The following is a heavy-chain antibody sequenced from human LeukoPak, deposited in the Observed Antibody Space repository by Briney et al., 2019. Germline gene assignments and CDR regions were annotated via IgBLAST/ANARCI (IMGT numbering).Heavy chain of an antibody. V-gene: IGHV3-23*01. D-gene: IGHD2-2*01. CDR2: IRGRDGNA. Sequence: TGGSLRLSCAPSRLTFSSYAMSCVRQAPGGGLEWVSAIRGRDGNAYYADSVKGRFTISRHNSKSTLYLQVNSLTGDDTAVYLCVKVTSTSGYGGNDYWGQGTLVTVSS. J-gene: IGHJ4*02. CDR1: RLTFSSYA. CDR3: VKVTSTSGYGGNDY.